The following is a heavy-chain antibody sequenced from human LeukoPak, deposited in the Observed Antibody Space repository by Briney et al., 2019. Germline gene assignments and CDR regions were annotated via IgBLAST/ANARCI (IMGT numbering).Heavy chain of an antibody. CDR1: GFTFGYYA. CDR2: IRSKAYGGTT. CDR3: TRGGIAVAGTPPVDY. Sequence: GGSLRLSCSASGFTFGYYAMSWFRQSPGKGLEWVGFIRSKAYGGTTEYAASLKRRFTISRDDSKSIAYLQMNSLKTEDTGVYYCTRGGIAVAGTPPVDYWGQGTLVTVSS. D-gene: IGHD6-19*01. V-gene: IGHV3-49*03. J-gene: IGHJ4*02.